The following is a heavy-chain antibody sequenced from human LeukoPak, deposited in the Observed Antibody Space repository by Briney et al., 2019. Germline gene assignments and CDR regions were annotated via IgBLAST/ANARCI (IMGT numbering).Heavy chain of an antibody. J-gene: IGHJ4*02. CDR2: IYPGDSDT. CDR3: ARRYHDYSGYSRQFDY. V-gene: IGHV5-51*01. Sequence: GESLKISFEGSGYSFNTYWIGWVRRMPGKGLEWMGIIYPGDSDTRYSPSFQGQVTISADKSISTAYLQWSSLKTSDTAMYYCARRYHDYSGYSRQFDYWGQGTLVTVSS. D-gene: IGHD3-22*01. CDR1: GYSFNTYW.